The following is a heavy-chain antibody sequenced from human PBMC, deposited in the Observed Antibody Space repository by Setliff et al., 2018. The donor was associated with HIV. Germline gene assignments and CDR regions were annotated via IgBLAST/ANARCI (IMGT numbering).Heavy chain of an antibody. CDR2: IDSDGSDT. D-gene: IGHD3-3*01. Sequence: PGGSLRLSCAASGLTFSNYWMHWVRQAPGKGLEWVSRIDSDGSDTNYADSVRGRFTLSRDNAKNTVYLQLTSLRAEDTAVYYCARGPQYNFWGGYLGLWGQGTLVTVSS. V-gene: IGHV3-74*01. CDR1: GLTFSNYW. J-gene: IGHJ4*02. CDR3: ARGPQYNFWGGYLGL.